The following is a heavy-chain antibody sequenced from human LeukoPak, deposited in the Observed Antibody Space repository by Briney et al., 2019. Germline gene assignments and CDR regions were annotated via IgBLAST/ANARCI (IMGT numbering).Heavy chain of an antibody. D-gene: IGHD1-7*01. CDR2: ISAYNGNT. Sequence: GAAVKVSCKASGYTFTSYGSNWLRQAPGQGLEWMGGISAYNGNTNYAQKLQGRVTMTTDTSTSTAYMELRSLRSDDTAVYYCARDVNWNYAYRYYYFDYWGQGTLVTVSS. CDR3: ARDVNWNYAYRYYYFDY. CDR1: GYTFTSYG. J-gene: IGHJ4*02. V-gene: IGHV1-18*01.